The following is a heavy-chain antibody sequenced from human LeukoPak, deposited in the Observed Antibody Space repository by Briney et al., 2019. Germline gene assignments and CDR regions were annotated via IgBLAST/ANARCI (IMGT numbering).Heavy chain of an antibody. CDR2: IYYSGST. V-gene: IGHV4-39*07. D-gene: IGHD3-9*01. CDR1: GGSISSSSYY. CDR3: ARTPYFDWSLAHAFDI. J-gene: IGHJ3*02. Sequence: NPSETLSLTCTVSGGSISSSSYYWGWIRQPPGKGLEWIGSIYYSGSTYYNPSLKSRVTISVDTSKNQFSLKLSSVTAADTAVYYCARTPYFDWSLAHAFDIWGQGTMVTVSS.